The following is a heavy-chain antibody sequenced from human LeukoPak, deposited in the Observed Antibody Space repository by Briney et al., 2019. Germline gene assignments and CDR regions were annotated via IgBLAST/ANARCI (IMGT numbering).Heavy chain of an antibody. Sequence: GESLRISCGASGFTFSSYYMSWVRQAPGKGLEWVSSISGSSSHIYYADSVKGRLTIFRNNTKNSLYLQMNSLRAEDTALYYCARIAADRGDAFDIWGQGAMVTVSS. CDR1: GFTFSSYY. D-gene: IGHD6-13*01. CDR3: ARIAADRGDAFDI. V-gene: IGHV3-21*01. J-gene: IGHJ3*02. CDR2: ISGSSSHI.